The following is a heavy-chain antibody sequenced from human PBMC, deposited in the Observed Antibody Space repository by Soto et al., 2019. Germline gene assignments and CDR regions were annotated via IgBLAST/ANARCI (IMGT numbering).Heavy chain of an antibody. CDR2: IDGSGGGA. CDR3: AKDAVSANGECDWFDP. J-gene: IGHJ5*02. CDR1: EFTFRNYA. D-gene: IGHD2-15*01. V-gene: IGHV3-23*01. Sequence: ELQLLESGGGLVQPGGSLRLSCAASEFTFRNYAMTWVRQAPGKGLEWVSSIDGSGGGAYYSDSVKGRFTVSRDDSQKTLYLQMRSLRVDDTAVYYCAKDAVSANGECDWFDPWGQGTLVTVSS.